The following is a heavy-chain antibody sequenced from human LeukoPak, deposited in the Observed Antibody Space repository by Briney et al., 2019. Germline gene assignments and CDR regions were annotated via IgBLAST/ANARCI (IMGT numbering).Heavy chain of an antibody. Sequence: GGSLRLSCAASGFTFSSYSMNWVRQAPGKGLEWVSSISSSSKYIYYTDSMKGRFTISRDNAKNSLYLQMNSLRAEDTAVYYRARDSTNFDYWGQGALVTVSS. J-gene: IGHJ4*02. CDR3: ARDSTNFDY. CDR2: ISSSSKYI. V-gene: IGHV3-21*01. D-gene: IGHD5-24*01. CDR1: GFTFSSYS.